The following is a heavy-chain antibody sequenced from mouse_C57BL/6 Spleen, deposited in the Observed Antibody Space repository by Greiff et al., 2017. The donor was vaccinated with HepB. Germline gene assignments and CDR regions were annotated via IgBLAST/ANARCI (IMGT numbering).Heavy chain of an antibody. CDR3: TADYYGGGFAY. J-gene: IGHJ3*01. CDR1: GYTFTDYE. CDR2: IDPETGGT. V-gene: IGHV1-15*01. Sequence: VKLQESGAELVRPGASVTLSCKASGYTFTDYEMHWVKQTPVHGLEWIGAIDPETGGTAYNQKFKGKAILTADKSSSTAYMELRSLTSEDSAVYYCTADYYGGGFAYWGQGTLVTVSA. D-gene: IGHD1-1*01.